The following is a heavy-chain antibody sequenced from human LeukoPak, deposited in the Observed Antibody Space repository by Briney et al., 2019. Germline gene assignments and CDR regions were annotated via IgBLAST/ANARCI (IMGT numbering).Heavy chain of an antibody. CDR1: GGTFSSYA. D-gene: IGHD3-10*01. Sequence: ASVKVSCKASGGTFSSYAISWVRQAPGHGLEWMGGIIPIFGTANYAQKFQGRVTITTDESTSTAYMELSSLRSEDTAVYYCARGPHYYGSGTLADYWGQGTLVTVSS. CDR3: ARGPHYYGSGTLADY. J-gene: IGHJ4*02. CDR2: IIPIFGTA. V-gene: IGHV1-69*05.